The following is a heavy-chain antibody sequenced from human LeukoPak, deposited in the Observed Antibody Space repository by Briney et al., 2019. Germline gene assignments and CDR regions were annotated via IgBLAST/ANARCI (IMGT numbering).Heavy chain of an antibody. CDR2: INHSGST. Sequence: PSETLSLTCAVYGGSFSGYYWSWIRQPPGKGLEWIGEINHSGSTNYNPSLKSRVTISVDTSKNQFSLKLSSVTAADTAVYYCARSPSVVQYGYWGQGTLVTVSS. CDR1: GGSFSGYY. V-gene: IGHV4-34*01. CDR3: ARSPSVVQYGY. D-gene: IGHD3-10*01. J-gene: IGHJ4*02.